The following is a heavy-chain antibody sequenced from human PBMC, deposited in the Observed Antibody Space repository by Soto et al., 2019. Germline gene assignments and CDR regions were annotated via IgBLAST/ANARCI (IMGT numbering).Heavy chain of an antibody. D-gene: IGHD1-26*01. Sequence: QVQLVQSGAEVKKPGASVKVSCKASGYTFTSYGISWVRQAPGQGLEWMGWISAYNGNTKYAQKLQGRVSMTTDTTPGTAFMELRGLRSGDTAVYFFSRELGAQVVDYWGQGTLVNVSP. V-gene: IGHV1-18*01. J-gene: IGHJ4*02. CDR3: SRELGAQVVDY. CDR1: GYTFTSYG. CDR2: ISAYNGNT.